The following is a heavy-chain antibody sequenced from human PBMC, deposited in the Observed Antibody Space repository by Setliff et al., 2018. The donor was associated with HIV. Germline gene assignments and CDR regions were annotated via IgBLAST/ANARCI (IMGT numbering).Heavy chain of an antibody. J-gene: IGHJ3*02. V-gene: IGHV1-46*01. CDR3: ARDPSYSPYYDFWSGYYPHDALDI. CDR1: GYTFTSYY. D-gene: IGHD3-3*01. Sequence: VKVSCKASGYTFTSYYMHRVRQAPGQGLEWMGIINPSGGSTSYAQKFQGRVTMTRDTSTSTVYMELSSPRSEDTAIYYCARDPSYSPYYDFWSGYYPHDALDIWGQGTMVTVSS. CDR2: INPSGGST.